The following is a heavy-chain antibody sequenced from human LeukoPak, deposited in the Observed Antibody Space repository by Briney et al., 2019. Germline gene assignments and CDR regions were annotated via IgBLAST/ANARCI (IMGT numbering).Heavy chain of an antibody. CDR2: INHSGST. D-gene: IGHD2-2*01. CDR1: GGSFSGYY. CDR3: ARAQEGCSRASCYLEP. J-gene: IGHJ5*02. Sequence: PSETLSLTCAVYGGSFSGYYWSWIRQPPGKGLEWIGEINHSGSTNYNPSLKSRVTISVDTSKNQFFLRLNSVAAADTALYYCARAQEGCSRASCYLEPWGQGTLVTVSS. V-gene: IGHV4-34*01.